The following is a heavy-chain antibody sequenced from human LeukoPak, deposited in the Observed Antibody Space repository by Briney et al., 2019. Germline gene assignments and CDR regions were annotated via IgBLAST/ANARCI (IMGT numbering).Heavy chain of an antibody. CDR2: INPNSGGT. D-gene: IGHD2-8*01. CDR3: ARVEYCTRGVCINYDL. CDR1: GYTFTSYG. J-gene: IGHJ4*02. Sequence: ASVKVSCKASGYTFTSYGISWVRQAPGQGLEWMGWINPNSGGTKYAQKFQGRVTMTRDTSTSTAYMELGGLRPDDTAAYYCARVEYCTRGVCINYDLWGQGTLVTVSS. V-gene: IGHV1-2*02.